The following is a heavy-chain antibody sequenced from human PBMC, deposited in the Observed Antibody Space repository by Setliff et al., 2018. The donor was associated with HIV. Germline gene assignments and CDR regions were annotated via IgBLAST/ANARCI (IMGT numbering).Heavy chain of an antibody. CDR1: GGSISSNSYS. CDR2: IYHSGST. J-gene: IGHJ3*02. Sequence: PSETLSLTCTVSGGSISSNSYSWGWIRQPPGKGLEWIGSIYHSGSTYNNPSLKSRVTISVDTSKNQFSLKLTSVTAADTAVYYCARTAIGYYESSGYYHDAFDTWGRGSMVTVSS. V-gene: IGHV4-39*01. CDR3: ARTAIGYYESSGYYHDAFDT. D-gene: IGHD3-22*01.